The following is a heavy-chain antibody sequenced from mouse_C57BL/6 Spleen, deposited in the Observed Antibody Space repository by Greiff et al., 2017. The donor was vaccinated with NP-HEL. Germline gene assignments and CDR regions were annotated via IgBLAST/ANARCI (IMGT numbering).Heavy chain of an antibody. CDR2: IDPSDSYT. J-gene: IGHJ2*01. CDR1: GYTFTSYW. Sequence: QVQLKQPGAELVKPGASVKLSCKASGYTFTSYWMQWVKQRPGQGLEWIGEIDPSDSYTNYNQKFKGKATLTVDTSSSTAYMQLSSLTSEDSAVYYCARPNWAYFDYWGQGTTLTVSS. CDR3: ARPNWAYFDY. V-gene: IGHV1-50*01. D-gene: IGHD4-1*02.